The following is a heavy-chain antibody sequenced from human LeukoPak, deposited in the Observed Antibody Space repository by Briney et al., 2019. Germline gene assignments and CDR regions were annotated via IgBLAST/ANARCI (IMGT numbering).Heavy chain of an antibody. CDR3: ARSLSPSYDYVWGSYRYPAFDI. D-gene: IGHD3-16*02. V-gene: IGHV1-18*04. CDR1: GYTFTSYG. CDR2: ISAYNGNT. J-gene: IGHJ3*02. Sequence: GASVKVSCKASGYTFTSYGISWVRQAPGQGLEWMGWISAYNGNTNYAQKLQGRDTMTTDTSTSTAYMELRSLRSDDTAVYYCARSLSPSYDYVWGSYRYPAFDIWGQGTMVTVSS.